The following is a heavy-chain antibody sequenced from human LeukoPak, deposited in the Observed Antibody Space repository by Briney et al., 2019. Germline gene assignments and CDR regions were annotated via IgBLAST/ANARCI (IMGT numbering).Heavy chain of an antibody. Sequence: GGSLRLSCVASGFTFTDHPMNWVRQAPGKGLEWISYIGGDGIAFYADSVKGRFTASKDDAKKSMYLQMNSLRVEDTAVYYCAKDRANWAIDDWGQGTQVTVSS. D-gene: IGHD3-16*01. J-gene: IGHJ4*02. CDR3: AKDRANWAIDD. CDR1: GFTFTDHP. V-gene: IGHV3-69-1*01. CDR2: IGGDGIA.